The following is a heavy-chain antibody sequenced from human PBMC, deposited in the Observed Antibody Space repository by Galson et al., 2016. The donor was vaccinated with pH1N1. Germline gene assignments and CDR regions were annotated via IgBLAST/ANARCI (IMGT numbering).Heavy chain of an antibody. CDR2: ISYDGSNK. CDR1: GFTFSSYG. V-gene: IGHV3-30*18. D-gene: IGHD6-13*01. J-gene: IGHJ4*02. Sequence: SLRLSCAASGFTFSSYGFHWVRQAPGKGLEWVAVISYDGSNKYYADSVKGRFTISRDNSKNTLYLHMNSLRAEDTAVYYCAKGVRGSSWPSFYYWGQGTLVTVSS. CDR3: AKGVRGSSWPSFYY.